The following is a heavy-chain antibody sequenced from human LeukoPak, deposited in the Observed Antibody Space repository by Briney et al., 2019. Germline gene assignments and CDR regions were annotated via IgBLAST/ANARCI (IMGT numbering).Heavy chain of an antibody. V-gene: IGHV3-33*01. Sequence: GGSLSLSCAASGFTFNVYGIHWVRQAPGKGLGGGAVIWNAGSNKYYAASVKGRFTISRDNSKDTLYLQMNSLRVEDTAVYYCARAVGPFDYWGQGTLVIVSS. CDR3: ARAVGPFDY. CDR1: GFTFNVYG. J-gene: IGHJ4*02. D-gene: IGHD3-16*01. CDR2: IWNAGSNK.